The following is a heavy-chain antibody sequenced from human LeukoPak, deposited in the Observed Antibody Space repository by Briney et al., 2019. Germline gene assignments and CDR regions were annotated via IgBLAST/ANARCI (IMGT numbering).Heavy chain of an antibody. Sequence: GASVKVSCKASGYTFTSYDINWVRQATGQGLEWMGWMNPNSGNTGYAQKFQGRVTITSNTSIGTAYMELSSLRSEDTAVYYCARTYSSGWDYYYYMDVWGKGTTVTVSS. CDR2: MNPNSGNT. D-gene: IGHD6-19*01. V-gene: IGHV1-8*03. J-gene: IGHJ6*03. CDR3: ARTYSSGWDYYYYMDV. CDR1: GYTFTSYD.